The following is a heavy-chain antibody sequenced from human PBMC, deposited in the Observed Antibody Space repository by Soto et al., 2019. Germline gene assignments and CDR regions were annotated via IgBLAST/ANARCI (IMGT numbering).Heavy chain of an antibody. CDR3: ATELRGYSYGPGDLS. CDR2: IYYSGST. Sequence: SETLSLTCTVSGDSVRSDDYYWNWIRQPPGKGLEWIGYIYYSGSTYYNPSLKSRVSISIDTSKNQFSLELSSVTAADTAVYFCATELRGYSYGPGDLSWGQGTLVTVSS. CDR1: GDSVRSDDYY. V-gene: IGHV4-30-4*01. J-gene: IGHJ5*02. D-gene: IGHD5-18*01.